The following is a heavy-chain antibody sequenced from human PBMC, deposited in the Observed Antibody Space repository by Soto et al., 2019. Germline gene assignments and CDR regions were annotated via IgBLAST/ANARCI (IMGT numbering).Heavy chain of an antibody. CDR3: ARAGDTAFWFDP. Sequence: PSETLSLTCAVYGGSFSGYYWSWIRQPPGKGLEWIGEINHSGSTNYNPSLKSRVTISVDTSKNQFSLKLSSVTAADTAVYYCARAGDTAFWFDPWGQGTLVTVSS. V-gene: IGHV4-34*01. CDR2: INHSGST. CDR1: GGSFSGYY. J-gene: IGHJ5*02. D-gene: IGHD5-18*01.